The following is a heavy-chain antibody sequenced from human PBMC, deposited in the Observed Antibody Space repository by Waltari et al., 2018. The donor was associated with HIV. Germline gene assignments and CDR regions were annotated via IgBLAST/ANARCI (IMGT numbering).Heavy chain of an antibody. CDR1: GYTFTSYD. CDR3: ARDEAQVLRAMGY. V-gene: IGHV1-8*01. CDR2: MNPNIGNT. Sequence: QVQLVQSGAEVKKPGASVKVSCKASGYTFTSYDINWVRQATGQGLEWMGWMNPNIGNTGYAQKFQGRVPMTRDTSISTAYMELSSLRSDDTAVYYCARDEAQVLRAMGYWGQGTLVTVSS. D-gene: IGHD3-16*01. J-gene: IGHJ4*02.